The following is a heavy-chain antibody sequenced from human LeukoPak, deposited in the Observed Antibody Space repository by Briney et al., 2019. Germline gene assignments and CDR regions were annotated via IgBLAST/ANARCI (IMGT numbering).Heavy chain of an antibody. CDR2: INHSGIT. V-gene: IGHV4-34*01. D-gene: IGHD3-22*01. CDR3: ARGYEGYYYYYGMDV. Sequence: PSETLSLTCAVYGGSFSGYFWNWIRQPPGKGLEWIGEINHSGITNYNPSLKSRVTISGDTSKNQFSLKVSSVTAADTAVYYCARGYEGYYYYYGMDVWGQGTTVTVSS. J-gene: IGHJ6*02. CDR1: GGSFSGYF.